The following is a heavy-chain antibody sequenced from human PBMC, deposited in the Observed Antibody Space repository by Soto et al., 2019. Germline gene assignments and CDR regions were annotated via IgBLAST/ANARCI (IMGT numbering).Heavy chain of an antibody. D-gene: IGHD2-2*01. CDR1: GGSFSGYY. V-gene: IGHV4-34*01. CDR3: ARGRALGYCSSTSCPQRRGYYMDV. Sequence: SETLSLTCAVYGGSFSGYYWSWIRQPPGKGLEWIGEINHSGSTNYNPSLKSRVTISVDTSKNQFSLKLSSVTAADTAVYYCARGRALGYCSSTSCPQRRGYYMDVWGKGTTVTVSS. J-gene: IGHJ6*03. CDR2: INHSGST.